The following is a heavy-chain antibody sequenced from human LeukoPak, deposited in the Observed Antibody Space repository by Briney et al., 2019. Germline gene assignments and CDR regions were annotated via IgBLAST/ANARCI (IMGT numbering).Heavy chain of an antibody. V-gene: IGHV3-66*02. CDR1: GFTFSSYA. J-gene: IGHJ4*02. CDR2: IYSGGST. D-gene: IGHD5-18*01. CDR3: ARDGDTLVGFDY. Sequence: PGGSLRLSCAASGFTFSSYAMSWVRQAPGKGLEWVSVIYSGGSTYYADSVKGRFTISRDNSKNTLYLQMNSLRAEDTAVYYCARDGDTLVGFDYWGQGTLVTVSS.